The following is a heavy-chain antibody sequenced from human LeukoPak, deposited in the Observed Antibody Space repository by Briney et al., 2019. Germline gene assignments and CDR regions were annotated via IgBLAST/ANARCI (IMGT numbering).Heavy chain of an antibody. V-gene: IGHV3-48*01. CDR1: GFTVSSNY. Sequence: GGSLRLSCAASGFTVSSNYMYWVRQAPGKGLECVSFIGTNSATTNYADSVKGRFTISRDNAKNSLYLQMNSLRGEDTAVYYCARDARGWGTNWGQGTLVTVSS. D-gene: IGHD6-19*01. CDR3: ARDARGWGTN. CDR2: IGTNSATT. J-gene: IGHJ4*02.